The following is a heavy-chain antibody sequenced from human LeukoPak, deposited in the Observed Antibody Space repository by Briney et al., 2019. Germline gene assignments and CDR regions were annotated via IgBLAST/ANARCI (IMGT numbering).Heavy chain of an antibody. CDR1: GYSISSGYY. D-gene: IGHD2-2*01. J-gene: IGHJ3*02. CDR2: IYHSGST. V-gene: IGHV4-38-2*02. Sequence: SETLSLTCTVSGYSISSGYYWGWIRQPPGKGLEWIGSIYHSGSTYYNPSLKSRVTISVDRSKNQFSLKLSSVTAADTAVYYCARDPGYCSSTSCHGIWGQGTMVTVSS. CDR3: ARDPGYCSSTSCHGI.